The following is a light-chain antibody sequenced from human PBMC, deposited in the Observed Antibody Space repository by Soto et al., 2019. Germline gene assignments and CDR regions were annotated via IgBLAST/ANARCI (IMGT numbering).Light chain of an antibody. J-gene: IGKJ1*01. V-gene: IGKV1-39*01. Sequence: DIQMTQSPSSLSASVGDRVTITCRTSQTISNYLNWYQQRPGKAPKFLIYGASSLESGVPSRFSGSGSGTDFTLTISSLQPEDFATYYCQRSYKAPWTFGQGTKVDIK. CDR3: QRSYKAPWT. CDR2: GAS. CDR1: QTISNY.